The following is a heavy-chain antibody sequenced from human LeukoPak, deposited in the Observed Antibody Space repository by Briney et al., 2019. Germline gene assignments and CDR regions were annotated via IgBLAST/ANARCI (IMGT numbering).Heavy chain of an antibody. V-gene: IGHV4-59*12. CDR3: TRDSQLEWFYS. J-gene: IGHJ5*01. CDR1: GGSISSYY. Sequence: PSETLSLTCTVSGGSISSYYWSWIRQPPGKGLEWIGYIYYSGSTNYNPSLKSRVTISMDTSKNQFSLNLSSVTAADTAVYYCTRDSQLEWFYSWGQGTLVTVSS. CDR2: IYYSGST. D-gene: IGHD3-10*01.